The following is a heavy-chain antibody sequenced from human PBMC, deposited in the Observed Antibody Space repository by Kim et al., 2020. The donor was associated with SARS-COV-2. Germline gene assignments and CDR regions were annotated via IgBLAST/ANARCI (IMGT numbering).Heavy chain of an antibody. CDR3: ARDLARYPYWYFDL. Sequence: ARKCQGRVTITADESTSTAYMELSSLRSEDTAVYYCARDLARYPYWYFDLWGRGTLVTVSS. V-gene: IGHV1-69*01. D-gene: IGHD3-16*01. J-gene: IGHJ2*01.